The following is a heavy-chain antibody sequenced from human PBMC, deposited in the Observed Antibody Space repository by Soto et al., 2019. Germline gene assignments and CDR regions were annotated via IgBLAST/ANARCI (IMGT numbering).Heavy chain of an antibody. CDR1: GFTFSSYA. CDR3: AKNMVRGGWRFGPYDY. V-gene: IGHV3-23*01. J-gene: IGHJ4*02. Sequence: GGSLRLSCAASGFTFSSYAMSWVRQAPGKGLEWVSAISGSGGSTYYADSVKGRFTISRDNSKNTLYLQMNSLRAEDTAVYYCAKNMVRGGWRFGPYDYWGQGTLVTVSS. D-gene: IGHD3-10*01. CDR2: ISGSGGST.